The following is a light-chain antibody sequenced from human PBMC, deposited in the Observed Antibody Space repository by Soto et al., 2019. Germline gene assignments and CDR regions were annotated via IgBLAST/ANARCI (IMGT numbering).Light chain of an antibody. CDR3: PQYYRTFPFT. CDR1: QSVLSTSNNKNY. J-gene: IGKJ3*01. Sequence: DIVMTQSPDSLAVSLGERATINCKSSQSVLSTSNNKNYLGWYQQKPGQPPKLLIYWASIRESGVPDRFSGGGSGPDFNLTISSLQAEDVAVYYCPQYYRTFPFTFGPGTKVESK. CDR2: WAS. V-gene: IGKV4-1*01.